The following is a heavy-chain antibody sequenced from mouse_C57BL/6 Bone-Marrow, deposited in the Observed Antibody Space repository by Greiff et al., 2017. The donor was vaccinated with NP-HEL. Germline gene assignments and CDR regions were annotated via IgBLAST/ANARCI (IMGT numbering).Heavy chain of an antibody. J-gene: IGHJ4*01. CDR1: GYTFTSYW. V-gene: IGHV1-69*01. CDR3: ARSDWDYAMDY. D-gene: IGHD4-1*01. CDR2: IDPSDSYT. Sequence: QVQLQQPGAELVMPGASVKLSCKASGYTFTSYWMHWVKQRPGQGLEWIGEIDPSDSYTNYNQKFKGKSTLTVDKSSSTAYMQLSRLTAEDSAVYYCARSDWDYAMDYWGQGTSVTVSS.